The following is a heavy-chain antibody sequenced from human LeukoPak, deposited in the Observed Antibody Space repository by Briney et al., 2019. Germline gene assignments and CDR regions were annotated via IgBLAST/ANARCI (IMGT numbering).Heavy chain of an antibody. V-gene: IGHV1-46*01. CDR3: ARGACSSTSCYRYWFDP. CDR1: GYTFTHNF. CDR2: INPSGDNT. D-gene: IGHD2-2*02. J-gene: IGHJ5*02. Sequence: APVKVSCKASGYTFTHNFMHWVRQAPGQGLEWMGIINPSGDNTWYAQKFQGRVTMTRNTSISTAYMELSSLRSEDTAVYYCARGACSSTSCYRYWFDPWGQGTLVTVSS.